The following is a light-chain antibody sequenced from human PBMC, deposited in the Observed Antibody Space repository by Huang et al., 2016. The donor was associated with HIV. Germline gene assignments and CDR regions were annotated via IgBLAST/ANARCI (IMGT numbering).Light chain of an antibody. V-gene: IGKV1-39*01. Sequence: DIQMTQSPSSLSASVGDSVTITCRASQSISSYLHWYQQKPGKAPKLLIYDASTLQSGGPSRFSGSGSGTDFTLTINSLQPEDFATYYCQKSYTTPLTFGGGTKVEI. CDR3: QKSYTTPLT. CDR2: DAS. J-gene: IGKJ4*01. CDR1: QSISSY.